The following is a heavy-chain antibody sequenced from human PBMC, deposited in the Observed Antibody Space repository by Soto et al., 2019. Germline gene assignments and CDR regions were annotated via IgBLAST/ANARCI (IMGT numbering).Heavy chain of an antibody. J-gene: IGHJ5*02. CDR3: ARDLPRRIVVVPAAIPSDWFDP. CDR1: GGSISSYY. V-gene: IGHV4-4*07. Sequence: PSETLSLTCTVSGGSISSYYWSWIRQPAGKGLEWIGRIYTSGSTNYNPSLKSRVTMSVDTSKNQFSLKLSSVTAADTAVYYCARDLPRRIVVVPAAIPSDWFDPWGQGTLVT. D-gene: IGHD2-2*01. CDR2: IYTSGST.